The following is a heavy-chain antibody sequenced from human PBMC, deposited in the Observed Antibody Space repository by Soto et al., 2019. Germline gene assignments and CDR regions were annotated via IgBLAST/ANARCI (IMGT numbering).Heavy chain of an antibody. J-gene: IGHJ4*02. Sequence: SETLSLTCIVSGGSISGHYWSWIRQPPGKGLEWIGYIHYSGGTNYNPSLESRVTLSVDTSKNQFSLELSSVIAADTAVYYCARADPDASVGYWGQGTLVTVSS. CDR1: GGSISGHY. CDR3: ARADPDASVGY. D-gene: IGHD3-16*01. CDR2: IHYSGGT. V-gene: IGHV4-59*11.